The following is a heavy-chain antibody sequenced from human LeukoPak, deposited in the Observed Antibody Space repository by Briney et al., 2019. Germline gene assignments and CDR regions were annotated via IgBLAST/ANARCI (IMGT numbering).Heavy chain of an antibody. V-gene: IGHV3-30*02. CDR1: GFTFSSYG. CDR3: AKDQSPGHYYDSSGYFDY. D-gene: IGHD3-22*01. J-gene: IGHJ4*02. Sequence: PGRSMRLSCAASGFTFSSYGMHWVRQAPGKGLEWVAFIRYDGSNKYYADSVKGRFTISRDNSKNTLYLQMNNLRPEDTAVYNCAKDQSPGHYYDSSGYFDYWGQGTLVTVSS. CDR2: IRYDGSNK.